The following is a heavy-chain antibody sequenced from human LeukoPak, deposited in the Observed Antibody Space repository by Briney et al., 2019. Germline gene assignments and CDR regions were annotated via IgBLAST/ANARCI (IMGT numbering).Heavy chain of an antibody. CDR2: IKHDGSEK. J-gene: IGHJ5*02. CDR1: GLTFSSYW. V-gene: IGHV3-7*01. Sequence: PGGSLRLSSAASGLTFSSYWMSWVRQAPGKGLEWVANIKHDGSEKYYVDSVKGRFTISRDNGKNSLYLQMNSLRAEDTAMYYCARGPDRFDPWGQGTLVTVSS. CDR3: ARGPDRFDP.